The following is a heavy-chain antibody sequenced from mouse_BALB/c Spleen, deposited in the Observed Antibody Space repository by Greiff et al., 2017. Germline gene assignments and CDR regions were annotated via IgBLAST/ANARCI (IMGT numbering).Heavy chain of an antibody. V-gene: IGHV1-82*01. Sequence: QVQLKESGPELVKPGASVKISCKASGYAFSSSWMNWVKQRPGQGLEWIGRIYPGDGDTNYNGKFKGKATLTADKSSSTAYMQLSSLTSVDSAVYFCARSPSPYGYLDYWGQGTTLTVSS. CDR1: GYAFSSSW. D-gene: IGHD1-1*02. CDR2: IYPGDGDT. CDR3: ARSPSPYGYLDY. J-gene: IGHJ2*01.